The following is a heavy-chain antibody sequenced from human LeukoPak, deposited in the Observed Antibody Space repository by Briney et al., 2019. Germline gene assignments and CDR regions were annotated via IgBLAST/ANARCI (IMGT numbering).Heavy chain of an antibody. CDR1: GGTFSSYA. V-gene: IGHV1-69*04. D-gene: IGHD2-8*01. CDR3: ATYRTGIVLMVYATGGEDAFDI. Sequence: SAKVSCKASGGTFSSYAISWVRQAPGQGLEWMGRIIPILGIANYAQKFQGRVTITADKSTSTAYMELSSLRSEDTAVYYCATYRTGIVLMVYATGGEDAFDIWGQGTMVTVSS. J-gene: IGHJ3*02. CDR2: IIPILGIA.